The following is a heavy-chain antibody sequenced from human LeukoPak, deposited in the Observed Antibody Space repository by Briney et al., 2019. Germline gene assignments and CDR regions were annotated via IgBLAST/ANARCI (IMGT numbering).Heavy chain of an antibody. CDR1: GITLSNYG. D-gene: IGHD3-22*01. CDR2: ISDSGGST. CDR3: AKRGVVIRVILVGFHKEAYYFDS. J-gene: IGHJ4*02. Sequence: QSGGSLRLSCAVSGITLSNYGMSWVRQAPGKGLEWVAGISDSGGSTNYADSVKGRFTISRDNPKNTLYLQMSSLRAEDTAVYFCAKRGVVIRVILVGFHKEAYYFDSWGQGALVTVSS. V-gene: IGHV3-23*01.